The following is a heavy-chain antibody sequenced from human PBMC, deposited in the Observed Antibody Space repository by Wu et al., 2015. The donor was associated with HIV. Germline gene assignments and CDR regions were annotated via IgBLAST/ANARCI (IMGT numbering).Heavy chain of an antibody. V-gene: IGHV1-8*01. CDR2: MNPNSGNT. CDR3: ARGLPLGRTDTFDI. D-gene: IGHD3-16*01. J-gene: IGHJ3*02. Sequence: QVQLVQSGAEVKKPGASVKVSCKASGYTFTSYDINWVRQAPGQGLEWMGWMNPNSGNTGYAQKFQGRVTMTRNTSITTAYMELNSLKSEDTAVYFCARGLPLGRTDTFDIWGQGTMVTVSS. CDR1: GYTFTSYD.